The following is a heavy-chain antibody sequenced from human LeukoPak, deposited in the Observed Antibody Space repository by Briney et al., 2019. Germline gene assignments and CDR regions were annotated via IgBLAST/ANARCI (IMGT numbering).Heavy chain of an antibody. Sequence: PGESLTLSCAVSGFSISGRDMTWGRQAPGKGLEWVSSIGSGGKILYTDSVKGRFTVSRDTSKNTLFLQMNSLRAEDTAVYYCATTVWTGQFPDYFDVWGQGALVTVSS. V-gene: IGHV3-69-1*02. J-gene: IGHJ4*02. D-gene: IGHD1-1*01. CDR2: IGSGGKI. CDR1: GFSISGRD. CDR3: ATTVWTGQFPDYFDV.